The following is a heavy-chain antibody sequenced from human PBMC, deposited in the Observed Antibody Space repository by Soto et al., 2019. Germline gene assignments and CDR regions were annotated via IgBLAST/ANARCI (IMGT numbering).Heavy chain of an antibody. CDR3: ARDTHWGLGD. CDR2: IYHSGST. D-gene: IGHD7-27*01. CDR1: GDSISTDNW. V-gene: IGHV4-4*02. Sequence: QVQLQETGPGLVKPSETLSLTCAVSGDSISTDNWWSWVRQPPGKGLEWIGEIYHSGSTNYNPSLKSPVTISADMSKNQLSLRLNSVTAADTAVYFCARDTHWGLGDWGQGILVIVSS. J-gene: IGHJ4*02.